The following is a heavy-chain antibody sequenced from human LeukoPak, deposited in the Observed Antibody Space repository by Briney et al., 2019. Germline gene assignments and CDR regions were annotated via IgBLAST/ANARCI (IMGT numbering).Heavy chain of an antibody. CDR3: ARWYGPGRGDY. D-gene: IGHD3-10*01. J-gene: IGHJ4*02. Sequence: GGSLRLSCKGSGYSFTIYWIGWVRQMPGKGLEWMGIIYPGDSDTRYSPSFQGQATISADKSISTAYLQWSSLKASDTAMYYYARWYGPGRGDYWGQGTLVTVSS. CDR1: GYSFTIYW. CDR2: IYPGDSDT. V-gene: IGHV5-51*01.